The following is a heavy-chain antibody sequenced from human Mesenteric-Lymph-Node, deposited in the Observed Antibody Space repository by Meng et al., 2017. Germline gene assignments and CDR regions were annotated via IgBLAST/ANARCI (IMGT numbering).Heavy chain of an antibody. J-gene: IGHJ4*02. CDR3: ARDRGAAAGDFDY. Sequence: SETLSLTCAVYGGSFSGYYWSWIRQPPGKGLEWIGEINHSGSTNYNPSLKSRVTMSVDTSKNQFSLKLSSVTAADTAVYYCARDRGAAAGDFDYWGQGTLVTVSS. V-gene: IGHV4-34*01. D-gene: IGHD6-13*01. CDR2: INHSGST. CDR1: GGSFSGYY.